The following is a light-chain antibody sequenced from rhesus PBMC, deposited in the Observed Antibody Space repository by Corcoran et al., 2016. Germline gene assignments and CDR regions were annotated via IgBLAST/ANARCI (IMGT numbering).Light chain of an antibody. V-gene: IGKV3S9*01. J-gene: IGKJ2*01. CDR2: GAS. CDR1: QSVSSY. CDR3: QQYSNWPHS. Sequence: EIVMTQSPATLSLSPGERATLSCRASQSVSSYVAWYQQKPEQAPRLLLYGASSRAPGIPDRFIGRGSGTDCTLTISSLEPEDFAVYYCQQYSNWPHSFGQGTKVEIK.